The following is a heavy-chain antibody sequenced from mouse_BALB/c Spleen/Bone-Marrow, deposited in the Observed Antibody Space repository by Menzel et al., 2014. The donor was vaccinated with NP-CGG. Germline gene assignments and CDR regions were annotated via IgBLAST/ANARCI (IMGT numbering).Heavy chain of an antibody. V-gene: IGHV5-17*02. Sequence: DVKLVESGGGLVQPGGSRKPSCAASGFTFSSFGMHWVCQAPEKGLEWVAYISSGSGTIYYADTVKGRFTISRDNPKNTLFLQMTSLRSEDAAMYYCARGGNYAWFAYWGQGTLVTVSA. CDR2: ISSGSGTI. CDR1: GFTFSSFG. CDR3: ARGGNYAWFAY. D-gene: IGHD2-1*01. J-gene: IGHJ3*01.